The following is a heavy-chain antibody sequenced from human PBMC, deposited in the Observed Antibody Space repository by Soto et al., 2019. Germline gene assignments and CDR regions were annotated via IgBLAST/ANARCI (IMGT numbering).Heavy chain of an antibody. V-gene: IGHV3-23*01. CDR2: ISGSGGST. CDR1: GFTFSSYA. CDR3: ARGNDILTGYYFDY. Sequence: EVQLLESGGGLVQPGGSLRLSCAASGFTFSSYAMSWVRQAPGKGLEWVSAISGSGGSTYYADSVKGRFTISRDNSKNTLYLQMKSLRAEDTAVYCCARGNDILTGYYFDYWGQGTLVTVSS. D-gene: IGHD3-9*01. J-gene: IGHJ4*02.